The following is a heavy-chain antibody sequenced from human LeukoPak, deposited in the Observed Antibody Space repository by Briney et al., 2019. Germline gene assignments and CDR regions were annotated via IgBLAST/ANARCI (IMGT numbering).Heavy chain of an antibody. J-gene: IGHJ6*03. CDR3: ARERPHYYGSGSYYGDYYYYYYMDV. Sequence: KPSETLSLTCTVSGGSISSYYWSWIRQPPGKGLEWIGYIYYSGSTNYNPSLKSRVTISVDTFKNQFSLKLSSVTAADTAVYYCARERPHYYGSGSYYGDYYYYYYMDVWGKGTTVTVSS. V-gene: IGHV4-59*01. CDR1: GGSISSYY. D-gene: IGHD3-10*01. CDR2: IYYSGST.